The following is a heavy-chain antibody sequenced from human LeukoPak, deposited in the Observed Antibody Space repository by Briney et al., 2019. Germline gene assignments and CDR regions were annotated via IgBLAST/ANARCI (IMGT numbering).Heavy chain of an antibody. CDR2: IARSGGNA. V-gene: IGHV3-23*01. Sequence: GGSLRLSCAASGFTFSSYDMTWVRQAPGKGLEWVSSIARSGGNAFYADSVEGRFTISRDNSNNTLFLQMNSVRVEDTAVYYCARCGRGVVLMGTFDPWGQGTLVTVSS. J-gene: IGHJ5*02. D-gene: IGHD2-8*01. CDR3: ARCGRGVVLMGTFDP. CDR1: GFTFSSYD.